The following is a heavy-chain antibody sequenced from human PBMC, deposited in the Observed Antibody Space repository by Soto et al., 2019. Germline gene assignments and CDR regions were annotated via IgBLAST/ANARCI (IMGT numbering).Heavy chain of an antibody. D-gene: IGHD2-21*02. CDR3: ARQRTSVVTQAYFDV. CDR1: GGSISSYY. V-gene: IGHV4-59*08. CDR2: IYYSGST. J-gene: IGHJ4*02. Sequence: PSETLSLTCTVSGGSISSYYWSWIRQPPGKGLEWIGCIYYSGSTNYNPSLRSRVSMSIDTSKDQFSLKLKSVTAAGTALYFCARQRTSVVTQAYFDVWGPGSLVTVSS.